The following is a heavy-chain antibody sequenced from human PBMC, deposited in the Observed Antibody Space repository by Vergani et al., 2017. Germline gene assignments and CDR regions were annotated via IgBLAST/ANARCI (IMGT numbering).Heavy chain of an antibody. V-gene: IGHV3-11*01. CDR3: ARDLMVVVVPAARDALGY. Sequence: QVQLQQWGAGLLKPSETLSLTCAVYGGSFSGYYWSWIRQPPGKGLEWVSYISSSGSTIYYADSVKGRFTISRDNAKNSLYLQMNSLRAEDTAVYYCARDLMVVVVPAARDALGYWGQGTLVTVSS. J-gene: IGHJ4*02. CDR1: GGSFSGYY. CDR2: ISSSGSTI. D-gene: IGHD2-2*01.